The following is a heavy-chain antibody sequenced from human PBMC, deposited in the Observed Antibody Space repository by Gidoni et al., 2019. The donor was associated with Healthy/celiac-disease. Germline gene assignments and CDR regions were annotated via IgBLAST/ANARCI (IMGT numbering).Heavy chain of an antibody. D-gene: IGHD6-19*01. CDR1: GGSFSVYY. J-gene: IGHJ4*02. Sequence: QVQLQQGGAGLLKPSETLSLTCAVYGGSFSVYYWSWIRQPTGKGLEWIGEINHSGSTNYNPSLKSRVTISVDTSKNQFSLKLSSVTAADTAVYYCASGIIAVADGEGYFDYWGQGTLVTVSS. CDR3: ASGIIAVADGEGYFDY. V-gene: IGHV4-34*01. CDR2: INHSGST.